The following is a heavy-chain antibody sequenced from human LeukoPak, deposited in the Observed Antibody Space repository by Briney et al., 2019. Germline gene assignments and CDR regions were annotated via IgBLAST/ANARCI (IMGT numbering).Heavy chain of an antibody. CDR3: ARDMTDWWFDP. CDR1: GGSISSGGYY. Sequence: SQTLSLSCTVSGGSISSGGYYWSWIRQHPGKGLEWIGYIYYSGSTHYNPSLKSRVTISVDTSKDQFSLKLSSVTAADTAVYYCARDMTDWWFDPWGQGTLVTVSS. D-gene: IGHD3-9*01. J-gene: IGHJ5*02. CDR2: IYYSGST. V-gene: IGHV4-31*03.